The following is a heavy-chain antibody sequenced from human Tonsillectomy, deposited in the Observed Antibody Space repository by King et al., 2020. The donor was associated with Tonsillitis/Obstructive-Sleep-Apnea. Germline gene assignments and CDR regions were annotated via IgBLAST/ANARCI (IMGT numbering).Heavy chain of an antibody. CDR2: IKQDGSEN. D-gene: IGHD3-3*01. V-gene: IGHV3-7*04. J-gene: IGHJ5*02. CDR3: ARDFPIFGVANRGWFDP. Sequence: VQLVQSGGGLVQPGGSLRLSCAASGFTFSSYWMSWVRQAPGNGLEWVANIKQDGSENYYVDSVKGRFTISRDNAKNSLYLQMNSLRAEDTAVYYCARDFPIFGVANRGWFDPWGQGTLVTVSS. CDR1: GFTFSSYW.